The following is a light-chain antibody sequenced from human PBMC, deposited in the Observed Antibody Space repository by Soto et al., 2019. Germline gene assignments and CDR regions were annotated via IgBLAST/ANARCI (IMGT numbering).Light chain of an antibody. V-gene: IGKV1-5*01. CDR3: QQFSLYWA. J-gene: IGKJ1*01. CDR2: NAD. CDR1: QDINRW. Sequence: DVQMTQSPSTLSASVGDRVTITCRASQDINRWLAWYQQKPGKAPXXLIYNADTLESGVPSRFSGSGYGTEFILTISSLQPDDFATYYCQQFSLYWAFGQGTKVDIK.